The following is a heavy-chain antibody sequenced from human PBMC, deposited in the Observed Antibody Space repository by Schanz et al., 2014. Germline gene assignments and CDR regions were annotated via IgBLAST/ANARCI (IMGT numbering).Heavy chain of an antibody. V-gene: IGHV3-66*03. CDR1: GFTVSNSY. CDR2: IYSSGST. Sequence: DVQLLESGGGLVQPGGSLRLSCAASGFTVSNSYIHWVRQAPGKGLEWVSTIYSSGSTYYADSVKGRFTISRDNSKSMLFVEMSSLRVEDAAVYYCVREENYPSFLGYYYYMDVWGKGTSVTVSS. J-gene: IGHJ6*03. CDR3: VREENYPSFLGYYYYMDV. D-gene: IGHD3-10*01.